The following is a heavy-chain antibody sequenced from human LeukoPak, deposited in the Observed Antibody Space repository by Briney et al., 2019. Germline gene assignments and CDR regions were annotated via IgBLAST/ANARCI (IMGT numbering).Heavy chain of an antibody. CDR3: ARREAYDILTSGPNPYGMDV. Sequence: EKVSCKTSGYTFIDYYIHWVRQAPGQGLEWMAWINPNIGDTNYAQGFQGRVTLTRDTSITTAYMELSRLRSDDTAVYYCARREAYDILTSGPNPYGMDVWGQGTTVTVSS. CDR2: INPNIGDT. D-gene: IGHD3-9*01. J-gene: IGHJ6*02. V-gene: IGHV1-2*02. CDR1: GYTFIDYY.